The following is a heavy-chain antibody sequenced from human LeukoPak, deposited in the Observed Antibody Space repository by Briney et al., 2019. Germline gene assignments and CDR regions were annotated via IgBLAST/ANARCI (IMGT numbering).Heavy chain of an antibody. CDR1: GYSFTNFA. V-gene: IGHV1-18*01. CDR2: ISAYNGNT. J-gene: IGHJ4*02. D-gene: IGHD6-19*01. CDR3: ARDPRAVAGFDY. Sequence: GASVKVSCKASGYSFTNFALHWVRQAPGQGLEWMGWISAYNGNTNYAQKLQGRVTMTTDTSTSTAYMELRSLRSDDTAVYYCARDPRAVAGFDYWGQGTLVTVSS.